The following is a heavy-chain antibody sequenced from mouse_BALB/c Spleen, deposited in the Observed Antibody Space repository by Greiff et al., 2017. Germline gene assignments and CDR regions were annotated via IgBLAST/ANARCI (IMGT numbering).Heavy chain of an antibody. CDR3: AREGLRRGYWYFDV. D-gene: IGHD2-2*01. V-gene: IGHV3-6*02. CDR1: GYSITSGYY. J-gene: IGHJ1*01. Sequence: EVQLQQSGPGLVKPSQSLSLTCSVTGYSITSGYYWNWIRQFPGNKLEWMGYISYDGSNNYNPSLKNRISITRDTSKNQFFLKLNSVTTEDTATYYCAREGLRRGYWYFDVWGAGTTVTVSS. CDR2: ISYDGSN.